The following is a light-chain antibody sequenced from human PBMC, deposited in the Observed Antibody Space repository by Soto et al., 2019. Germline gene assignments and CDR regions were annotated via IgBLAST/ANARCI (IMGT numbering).Light chain of an antibody. J-gene: IGKJ1*01. CDR2: AAS. Sequence: AIPMTQSPSSLSASVGDRVTITCRASQGIRDNLGWYQQKPGTAPKVLIYAASSLQSGVPSRFSGSESGTDFTLTISSLQPEDFATYYCLQDYHYPRTFGQGTRVEIK. CDR1: QGIRDN. CDR3: LQDYHYPRT. V-gene: IGKV1-6*01.